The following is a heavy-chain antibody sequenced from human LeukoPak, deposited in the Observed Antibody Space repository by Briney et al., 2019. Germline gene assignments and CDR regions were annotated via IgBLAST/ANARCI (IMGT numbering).Heavy chain of an antibody. CDR2: IGTAGDT. J-gene: IGHJ6*03. Sequence: PGGPLRLSCAASGFTFSSYDMHWVRQATGKGPEWVSAIGTAGDTYYPGSVKGRFTISRENAKNSLYLQMNSLRAGDTAVYYCARGAAAGTGLTYMDVWRKGTTVSVCS. CDR1: GFTFSSYD. V-gene: IGHV3-13*01. D-gene: IGHD6-13*01. CDR3: ARGAAAGTGLTYMDV.